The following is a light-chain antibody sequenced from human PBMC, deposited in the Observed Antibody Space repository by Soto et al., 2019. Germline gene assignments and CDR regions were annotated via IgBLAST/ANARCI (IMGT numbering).Light chain of an antibody. J-gene: IGKJ1*01. V-gene: IGKV3-15*01. CDR2: GAS. CDR1: HSVTSN. CDR3: QQYYIWPQT. Sequence: EIVMTQSPATLSVSLGERATLSCRASHSVTSNLAWYQQKPGQAPRLLFSGASTRAAGIPARFTGSGSGTEFTRTISSRQSEDFAVYYCQQYYIWPQTFGQGTKVEIK.